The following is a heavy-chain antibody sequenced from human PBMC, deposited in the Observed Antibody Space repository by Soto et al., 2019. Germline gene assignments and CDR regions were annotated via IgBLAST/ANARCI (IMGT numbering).Heavy chain of an antibody. CDR3: ATQRWLRSGDWFDP. CDR2: IYYSGST. D-gene: IGHD5-12*01. J-gene: IGHJ5*02. Sequence: SETLSLTCTVSGGSISPYYWTWIRQPPGKGLGWIGYIYYSGSTNYNPSLKSRVTISIDKVKNQFSLKLSSVTAADTAIYYCATQRWLRSGDWFDPWGQGTPVTVSS. CDR1: GGSISPYY. V-gene: IGHV4-59*01.